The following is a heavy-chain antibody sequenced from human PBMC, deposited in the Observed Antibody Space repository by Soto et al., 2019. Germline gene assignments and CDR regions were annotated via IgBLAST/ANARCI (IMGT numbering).Heavy chain of an antibody. V-gene: IGHV1-69*13. J-gene: IGHJ4*02. CDR2: IIPIFGTA. Sequence: SVKVSCKASGGTFSSYAISWVRQAPGQGLEWMGGIIPIFGTANYAQKFQGRVTITADESTSTAYMELSSLRSEDTAVYYCARDRETYYDFWSGYYVFDYWGQGTLVPVSS. CDR1: GGTFSSYA. D-gene: IGHD3-3*01. CDR3: ARDRETYYDFWSGYYVFDY.